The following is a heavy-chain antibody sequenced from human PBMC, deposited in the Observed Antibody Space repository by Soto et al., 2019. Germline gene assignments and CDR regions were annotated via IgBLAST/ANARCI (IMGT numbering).Heavy chain of an antibody. Sequence: ESGPTLVNPTETLTLTCTVSGFSLSTSGVGVGWIRQPPGKALEWLALIFWNDDKRYSPSLKSRLTITKDTSKNQVVLTMTNMDPVDTATYSCAHRALGTVSDAFDIWGQGTMVTVSS. CDR3: AHRALGTVSDAFDI. CDR1: GFSLSTSGVG. V-gene: IGHV2-5*01. D-gene: IGHD2-21*02. J-gene: IGHJ3*02. CDR2: IFWNDDK.